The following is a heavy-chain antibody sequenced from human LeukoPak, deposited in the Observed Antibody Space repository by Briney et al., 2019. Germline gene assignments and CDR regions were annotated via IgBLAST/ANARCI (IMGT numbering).Heavy chain of an antibody. V-gene: IGHV3-21*01. CDR2: ISSSSSYI. CDR1: GFTFDDYA. D-gene: IGHD2-2*01. CDR3: ARDRDIVVVPAAPGYYYYGMDV. J-gene: IGHJ6*02. Sequence: GGSLRLSCAASGFTFDDYAMHWVRQAPGKGLEWVSSISSSSSYIYYADSVKGRFTISRDNAKNSLYLQMNSLRAEDTAVYYCARDRDIVVVPAAPGYYYYGMDVWGQGTTVTVSS.